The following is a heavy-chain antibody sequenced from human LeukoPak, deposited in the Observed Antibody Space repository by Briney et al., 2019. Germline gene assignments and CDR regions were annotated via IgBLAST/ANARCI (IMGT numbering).Heavy chain of an antibody. CDR3: AREISYNSGSYVRIYYYYYGMDV. J-gene: IGHJ6*02. V-gene: IGHV1-46*01. CDR1: GYTFTGYY. Sequence: GASVKVSCKASGYTFTGYYMHWVRQAPGQGLEWMGIINPSGGSTSYAQKFQGRVTMTRDTSTSTVYMELSSLRSEDTAVYYCAREISYNSGSYVRIYYYYYGMDVWGQGTTVTVSS. CDR2: INPSGGST. D-gene: IGHD3-10*01.